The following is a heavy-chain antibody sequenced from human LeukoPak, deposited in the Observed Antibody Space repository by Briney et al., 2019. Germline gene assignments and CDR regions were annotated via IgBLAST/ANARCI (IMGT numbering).Heavy chain of an antibody. J-gene: IGHJ2*01. D-gene: IGHD5-18*01. V-gene: IGHV3-23*01. CDR3: AKTAGYSYGYGYWYFDL. CDR1: GFTFSSYA. CDR2: ISGSGGST. Sequence: GGSLRLSCAASGFTFSSYAMSWVRQAPGKGLEWVSAISGSGGSTYYADSVTGRFTISRDNSKNTLYLQMNSLRAEDTAVYYCAKTAGYSYGYGYWYFDLWGRGTLVTVSS.